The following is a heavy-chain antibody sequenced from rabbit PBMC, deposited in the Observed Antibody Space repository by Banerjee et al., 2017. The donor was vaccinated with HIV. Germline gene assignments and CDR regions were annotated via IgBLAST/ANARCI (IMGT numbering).Heavy chain of an antibody. CDR3: ARASIGYGYAMVFKL. J-gene: IGHJ4*01. Sequence: QEQLEESGGDLVKPEGSLTLTCTASGFSFSSNYWLCWVRQAPGKGLEWIACIYAGSGGITHYASWAKGRFTISKTSSTTVTLQMTSLTAADTATYFCARASIGYGYAMVFKLWGQGTLVTVS. CDR1: GFSFSSNYW. CDR2: IYAGSGGIT. V-gene: IGHV1S45*01. D-gene: IGHD6-1*01.